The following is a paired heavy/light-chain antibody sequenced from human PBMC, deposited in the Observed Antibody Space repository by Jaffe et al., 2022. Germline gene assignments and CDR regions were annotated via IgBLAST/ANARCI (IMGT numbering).Light chain of an antibody. CDR2: RDI. Sequence: SYDLTQPLSISVALEQTATITCEGNNIGSKNVHWYQQEAGQAPVLVIYRDIHRASGIPERFSGSNSGNTATLTISRAQAGDEADYYCQVWDSNTVIFGGGTKLTVL. CDR3: QVWDSNTVI. CDR1: NIGSKN. J-gene: IGLJ2*01. V-gene: IGLV3-9*01.
Heavy chain of an antibody. D-gene: IGHD2-15*01. CDR2: IYYSGST. V-gene: IGHV4-61*01. CDR3: ARAAVAVQIAVGN. CDR1: GVSVSSGSYY. J-gene: IGHJ4*02. Sequence: QVQLQESGPGLVKPSETLSLTCSVSGVSVSSGSYYWNWIRQAPGKEPEWIGYIYYSGSTNYNPSLKSRVTMSVDTSKNQFSLEMRSVTAADTAVYYCARAAVAVQIAVGNWGQGTLVTVSS.